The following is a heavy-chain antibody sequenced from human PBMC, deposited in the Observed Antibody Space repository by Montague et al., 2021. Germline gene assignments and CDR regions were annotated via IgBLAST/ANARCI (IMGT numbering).Heavy chain of an antibody. D-gene: IGHD6-13*01. V-gene: IGHV3-74*01. CDR3: ARNLASAAPGAFNI. Sequence: PRRLSCAASGFRFSSYWMHWVRQAPGKGLLWVSRITLDGSSTTFADSVKGRFTTSRDNAKATLYLQMNSLRVEDTAVYYCARNLASAAPGAFNIWGQGTMVTVSS. CDR1: GFRFSSYW. J-gene: IGHJ3*02. CDR2: ITLDGSST.